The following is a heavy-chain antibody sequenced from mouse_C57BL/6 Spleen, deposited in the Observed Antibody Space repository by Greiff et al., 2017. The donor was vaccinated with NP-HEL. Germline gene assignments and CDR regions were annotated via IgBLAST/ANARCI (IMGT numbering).Heavy chain of an antibody. Sequence: EVQLMESGGGLVKPGGSLKLSCAASGFTFSDYGMHWVRQAPEKGLEWVAYISSGSSTIYYADTVKGRFTISRDNAKNTLFLQMTSLRSEDTAMYYCARMGYYDSFFDYWGQGTTLTVSS. CDR1: GFTFSDYG. CDR2: ISSGSSTI. V-gene: IGHV5-17*01. J-gene: IGHJ2*01. D-gene: IGHD2-4*01. CDR3: ARMGYYDSFFDY.